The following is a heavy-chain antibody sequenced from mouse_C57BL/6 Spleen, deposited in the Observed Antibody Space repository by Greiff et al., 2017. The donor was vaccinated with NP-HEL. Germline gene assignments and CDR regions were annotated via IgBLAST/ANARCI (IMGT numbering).Heavy chain of an antibody. J-gene: IGHJ3*01. D-gene: IGHD1-1*02. Sequence: QVQLQQPGAELVKPGASVKLSCKASGYTFTSYWMHWVKQRPGQGLEWIGMIHPNSGSTNYNEKFKSKATLTVDKSSSTAYMQLSSLTSEESAVYCCAREEGGSVVFAYWGQGTLVTVSA. CDR2: IHPNSGST. CDR3: AREEGGSVVFAY. V-gene: IGHV1-64*01. CDR1: GYTFTSYW.